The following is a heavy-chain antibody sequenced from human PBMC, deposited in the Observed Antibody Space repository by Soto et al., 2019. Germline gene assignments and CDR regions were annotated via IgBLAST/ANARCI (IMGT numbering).Heavy chain of an antibody. J-gene: IGHJ4*02. CDR3: AKATGSYYFTYYFDY. CDR2: IYYSGST. Sequence: SETLSLTCTVSGGSISSGDYYWSWIRQPPGKGLEWIGYIYYSGSTYYNPSLKSRVTISVDTSKNQFSLKLSSVTAADTAVYYCAKATGSYYFTYYFDYWGQGTLVTVSS. CDR1: GGSISSGDYY. V-gene: IGHV4-30-4*01. D-gene: IGHD1-26*01.